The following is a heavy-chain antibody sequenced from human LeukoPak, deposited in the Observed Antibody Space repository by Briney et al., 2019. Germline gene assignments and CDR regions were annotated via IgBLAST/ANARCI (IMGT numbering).Heavy chain of an antibody. V-gene: IGHV4-39*07. CDR1: GGSISRNNHY. Sequence: SETLSLTCSVSGGSISRNNHYWGWIRQPPGKGLEWVASIHYSGSTYHDPSLKSRVTISVDTSKNQFSLKLSSVTAADTAVYYCARGAGRWFDPWGQGTLVTVSS. J-gene: IGHJ5*02. CDR2: IHYSGST. CDR3: ARGAGRWFDP.